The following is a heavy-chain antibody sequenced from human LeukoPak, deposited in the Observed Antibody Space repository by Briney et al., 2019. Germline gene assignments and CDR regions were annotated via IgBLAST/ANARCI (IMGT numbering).Heavy chain of an antibody. D-gene: IGHD2-2*02. CDR1: GFTFSSYG. CDR3: AKTRMYCSSTSCYTYSDYYYYMDV. J-gene: IGHJ6*03. CDR2: IRYDGSNK. V-gene: IGHV3-30*02. Sequence: GRSLRLSCAASGFTFSSYGMHWVRQAPGKGLEWVAFIRYDGSNKYYADSVKGRFTISRDNSKNTLYLQMNSLRAEDTAVYYCAKTRMYCSSTSCYTYSDYYYYMDVWGKGTTVTVSS.